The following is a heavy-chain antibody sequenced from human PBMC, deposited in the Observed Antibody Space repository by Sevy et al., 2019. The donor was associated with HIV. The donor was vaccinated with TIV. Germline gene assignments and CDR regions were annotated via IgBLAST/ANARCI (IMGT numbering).Heavy chain of an antibody. CDR2: IKSKSGGGPS. J-gene: IGHJ4*02. D-gene: IGHD4-17*01. CDR3: TSMTTVEGVFDF. Sequence: GRSLRLSCAASGFIFSNAWMSWVRQAPGKGLEWVGRIKSKSGGGPSDYAAPVKGRFTISRDDSRNTLYLQMNSLKTEDTAVYYCTSMTTVEGVFDFWGQGTLVTVSS. V-gene: IGHV3-15*01. CDR1: GFIFSNAW.